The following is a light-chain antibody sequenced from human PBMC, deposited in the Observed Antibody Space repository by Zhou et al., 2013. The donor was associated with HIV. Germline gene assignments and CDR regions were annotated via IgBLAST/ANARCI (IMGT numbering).Light chain of an antibody. Sequence: ETVLTQSPGTLPLSPGERATLSCRASQSVSNNFLAWYQQKPGQAPRLLIYGASSRVTGIPDRFSGSGSGTDFTLTITRLEPEDFALYYCQQYSGAFTFGGGTKVEIK. V-gene: IGKV3-20*01. CDR1: QSVSNNF. J-gene: IGKJ4*01. CDR2: GAS. CDR3: QQYSGAFT.